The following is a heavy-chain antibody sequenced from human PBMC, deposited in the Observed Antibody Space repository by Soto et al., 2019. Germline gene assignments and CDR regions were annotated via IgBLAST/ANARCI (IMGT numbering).Heavy chain of an antibody. CDR3: ARDPGIAAGGTFDY. J-gene: IGHJ4*02. V-gene: IGHV1-69*04. CDR2: IIPILGIA. Sequence: ASVKVSCKASGYTFTSYYMHWVRQAPGQGLEWMGRIIPILGIANYAQKFQGRVTITADKSTSTAYMELSSLRSEDTAVYYCARDPGIAAGGTFDYCGQRTLVTVSS. D-gene: IGHD6-13*01. CDR1: GYTFTSYY.